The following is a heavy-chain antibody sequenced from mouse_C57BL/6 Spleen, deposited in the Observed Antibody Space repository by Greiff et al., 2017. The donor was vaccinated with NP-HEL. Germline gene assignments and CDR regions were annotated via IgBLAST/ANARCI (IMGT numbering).Heavy chain of an antibody. CDR3: TPYYYGSTPFAY. CDR1: GFNIKDDY. Sequence: EVQLQQSGAELVRPGASVKLSCTASGFNIKDDYMHWVKQRPGQGLEWIGWIDPENGDTEYASKFQGKATITADTSSNTAYLQLSSLTSEDTAVYYCTPYYYGSTPFAYWGQGTLVTVSA. J-gene: IGHJ3*01. CDR2: IDPENGDT. D-gene: IGHD1-1*01. V-gene: IGHV14-4*01.